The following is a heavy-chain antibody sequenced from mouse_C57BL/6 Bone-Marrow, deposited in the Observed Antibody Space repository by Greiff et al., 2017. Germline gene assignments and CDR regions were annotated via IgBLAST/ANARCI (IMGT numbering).Heavy chain of an antibody. J-gene: IGHJ3*01. CDR2: INPNYGTT. V-gene: IGHV1-39*01. D-gene: IGHD1-1*01. Sequence: VQLQQSGPELVKPGASVKISCKASGYSFTDYIMNWVKQSNGKSLEWIGVINPNYGTTSYNQKFKGKATLTVDQSSSTAYMQLNRLTSEDSAVYYCARTAVMATVVPFAYWGQGTLVTVSA. CDR3: ARTAVMATVVPFAY. CDR1: GYSFTDYI.